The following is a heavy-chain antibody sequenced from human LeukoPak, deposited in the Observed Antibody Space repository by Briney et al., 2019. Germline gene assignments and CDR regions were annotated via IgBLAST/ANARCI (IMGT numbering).Heavy chain of an antibody. D-gene: IGHD6-13*01. CDR3: AKGCRAVKAAAGSN. V-gene: IGHV3-23*01. Sequence: GGSLRLSCAASGFTFSSYAMSWVRQAPGKGLEWVSAISGSGGSTYYADSVKGRFTISRDNSKNTLYLQMNSLRAEDTAVYYCAKGCRAVKAAAGSNWGQGTLVTVSS. CDR1: GFTFSSYA. J-gene: IGHJ4*02. CDR2: ISGSGGST.